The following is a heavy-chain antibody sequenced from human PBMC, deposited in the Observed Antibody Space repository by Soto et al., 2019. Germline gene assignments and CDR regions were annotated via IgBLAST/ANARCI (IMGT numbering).Heavy chain of an antibody. CDR3: ARGSFLRRFDWFDP. J-gene: IGHJ5*02. D-gene: IGHD3-10*01. CDR2: IYYSGST. CDR1: GGSISSGGYY. Sequence: PSETLSLTCTVSGGSISSGGYYWSWIRQHPGKGLEWIGYIYYSGSTYYNPSLKSRVTISVDTSKNQFSLKPSSVTAADTAVYYCARGSFLRRFDWFDPWGQGTLVTVSS. V-gene: IGHV4-31*03.